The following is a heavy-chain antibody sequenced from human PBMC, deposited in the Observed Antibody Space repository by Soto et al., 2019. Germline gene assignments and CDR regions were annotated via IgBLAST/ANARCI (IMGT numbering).Heavy chain of an antibody. CDR2: ISYDGSNK. J-gene: IGHJ4*02. CDR3: AKEGVLLWFGAQGGDFDY. CDR1: GFTVSSYG. V-gene: IGHV3-30*18. D-gene: IGHD3-10*01. Sequence: PGGSLRLSCAASGFTVSSYGLHWVRQAPGKGLEWVAVISYDGSNKYYADSVKGRFTISRDNSKNTLYLQMNSLRAEDTAVYYCAKEGVLLWFGAQGGDFDYWGQGTLVTVSS.